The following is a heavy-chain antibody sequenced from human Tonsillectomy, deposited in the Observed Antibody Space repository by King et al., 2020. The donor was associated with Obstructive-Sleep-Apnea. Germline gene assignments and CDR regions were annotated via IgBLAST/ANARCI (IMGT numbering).Heavy chain of an antibody. CDR3: ARGDCSRTSCYVFDY. CDR2: IIPILGIA. D-gene: IGHD2-2*01. V-gene: IGHV1-69*09. J-gene: IGHJ4*02. CDR1: GVTFSSYA. Sequence: VQLVESGAEVKKPGSSVKVSCKASGVTFSSYAISWVRQAPGQGLEWMGGIIPILGIANYAQKLQGRVTITADKSTSTAYRELSSLRSEDTDGYYCARGDCSRTSCYVFDYWGQGTLVTVSS.